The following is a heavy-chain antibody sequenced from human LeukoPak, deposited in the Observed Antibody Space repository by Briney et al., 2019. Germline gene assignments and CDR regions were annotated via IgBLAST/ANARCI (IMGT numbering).Heavy chain of an antibody. V-gene: IGHV3-9*01. Sequence: GGSLRLSCAASGFTFSSYEMNWVRQAPGKGLEWVSGISWNSKNIAYADSVKGRFTISRDNAKRSLYLQMDSLRAEDTALYYCAKEGAWSSSGPFDYWGQGTLVTVSS. CDR2: ISWNSKNI. D-gene: IGHD3-22*01. J-gene: IGHJ4*02. CDR1: GFTFSSYE. CDR3: AKEGAWSSSGPFDY.